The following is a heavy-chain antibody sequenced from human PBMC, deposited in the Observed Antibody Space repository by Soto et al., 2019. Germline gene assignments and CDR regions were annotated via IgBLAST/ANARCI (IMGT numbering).Heavy chain of an antibody. CDR2: MSGSSSTR. CDR3: AKNQERELPRVIDF. CDR1: GLSFSNYA. J-gene: IGHJ4*02. V-gene: IGHV3-23*01. D-gene: IGHD1-7*01. Sequence: GFLWISCETSGLSFSNYAMSWVGHAPGGGLEWVSSMSGSSSTRYYADSVRGRFTISRDRSKNTLYLQMSSLRAEDTALYYCAKNQERELPRVIDFWGQGTLVTVSS.